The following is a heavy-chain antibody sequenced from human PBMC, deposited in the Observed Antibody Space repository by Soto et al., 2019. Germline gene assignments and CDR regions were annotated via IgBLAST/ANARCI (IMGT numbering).Heavy chain of an antibody. CDR2: ISSSGSTI. Sequence: EVQLVESGGGLVQPGGSLRLSCAASGFTFSSYEMNWVRQAPGKGLEWVSYISSSGSTIYYADSVKGRFTISRDNAKNSLYLQMNSLRAEDTAVYYCASPVYNWNDGYAFDIWGQGTMVTVSS. CDR1: GFTFSSYE. V-gene: IGHV3-48*03. D-gene: IGHD1-1*01. CDR3: ASPVYNWNDGYAFDI. J-gene: IGHJ3*02.